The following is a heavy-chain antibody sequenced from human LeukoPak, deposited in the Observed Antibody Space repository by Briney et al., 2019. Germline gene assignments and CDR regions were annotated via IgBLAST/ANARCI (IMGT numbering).Heavy chain of an antibody. CDR2: VSGSGDRM. D-gene: IGHD6-13*01. V-gene: IGHV3-23*01. J-gene: IGHJ4*02. Sequence: GGSLRLSCAASGFTPSSYALNWVRQAPGKGLEWVATVSGSGDRMYHADSVKGRFTISRDNSKNTIYLQMNSLRAEDTALYYCAKAAAAPGFDFWGQGTLVTVSS. CDR3: AKAAAAPGFDF. CDR1: GFTPSSYA.